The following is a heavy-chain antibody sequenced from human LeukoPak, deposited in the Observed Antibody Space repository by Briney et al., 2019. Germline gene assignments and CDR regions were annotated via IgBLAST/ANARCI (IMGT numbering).Heavy chain of an antibody. V-gene: IGHV4-34*01. CDR2: INHSGST. CDR1: GGSFSGYY. J-gene: IGHJ6*02. D-gene: IGHD3-22*01. CDR3: ARGPIVVVITDYYYYGMDV. Sequence: SSETLSLTCAVYGGSFSGYYWSWIRQPPGKGLEWIGEINHSGSTNYNPSLKSRVTISVDTSKNQFSLQLSSVTAADTAVYYCARGPIVVVITDYYYYGMDVWGQGTTVTVSS.